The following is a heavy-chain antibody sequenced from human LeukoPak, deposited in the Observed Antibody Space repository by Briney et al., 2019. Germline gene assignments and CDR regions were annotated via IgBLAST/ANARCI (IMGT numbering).Heavy chain of an antibody. J-gene: IGHJ4*02. D-gene: IGHD4-23*01. Sequence: PSETLSLTCAVTGASISNSNWWTWVRQPPGKGLEWIGEINHSGSTNYNPSLKSRVTISVDTSKNQFSLKLSSVTAADTAVYYCATLYPPADYGGNKNFDYWGQGTLVTVSS. CDR2: INHSGST. CDR1: GASISNSNW. CDR3: ATLYPPADYGGNKNFDY. V-gene: IGHV4-4*02.